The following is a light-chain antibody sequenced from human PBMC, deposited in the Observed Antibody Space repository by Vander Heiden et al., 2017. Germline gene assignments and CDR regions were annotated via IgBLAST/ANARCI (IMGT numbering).Light chain of an antibody. Sequence: SASVGNRVTLSCRASQSISSYLNGYQQKAGKAPKRLIYAASNLRSGVPSRFSGSGSGTDFTLTINSLQPEDFATYFCQQSFSSPYTFGQGTKLEIK. J-gene: IGKJ2*01. CDR1: QSISSY. CDR3: QQSFSSPYT. V-gene: IGKV1-39*01. CDR2: AAS.